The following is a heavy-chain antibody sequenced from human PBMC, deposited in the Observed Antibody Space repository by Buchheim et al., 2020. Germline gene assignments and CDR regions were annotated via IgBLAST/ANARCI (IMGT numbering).Heavy chain of an antibody. CDR2: IYYSGST. D-gene: IGHD3-10*01. CDR3: ARHRTALLWFGELLRYFDY. CDR1: GGSISSSSYY. V-gene: IGHV4-39*01. Sequence: QLQLQESGPGLVKPSETLSLTCTVSGGSISSSSYYWGWIRQPPGKGLEWIGSIYYSGSTYYNPSLKSRFTISVDTSKNQFSLKLSSVTAADTAVYYCARHRTALLWFGELLRYFDYWGQGTL. J-gene: IGHJ4*02.